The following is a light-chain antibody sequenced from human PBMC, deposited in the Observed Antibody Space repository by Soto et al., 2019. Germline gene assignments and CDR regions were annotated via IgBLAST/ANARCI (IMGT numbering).Light chain of an antibody. Sequence: QSALTQPASVSGSPGQSITISCTGTSSDVGAYNYVSWYQQHPGRVPKLIIYEDSKRPSGVSSRFSGSKSGNTASLTISGLQAEDEADYYCCSYAGSRTLVFGGGTKVTVL. CDR2: EDS. CDR1: SSDVGAYNY. J-gene: IGLJ2*01. V-gene: IGLV2-23*01. CDR3: CSYAGSRTLV.